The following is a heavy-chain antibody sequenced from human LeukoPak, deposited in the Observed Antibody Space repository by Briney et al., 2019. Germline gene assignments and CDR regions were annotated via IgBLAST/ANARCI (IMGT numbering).Heavy chain of an antibody. CDR2: ISNSSSYI. CDR3: ARASRNYYGSGSTVDAFDI. J-gene: IGHJ3*02. Sequence: PGGSLRLSCAASGFTFSSYSMNWVRQAPGKGLEWVSSISNSSSYIYYADSVKGRFTISRDNAKNSLYLQMNSLRAEDTAVYYCARASRNYYGSGSTVDAFDIWGQGTMVTVPS. V-gene: IGHV3-21*01. D-gene: IGHD3-10*01. CDR1: GFTFSSYS.